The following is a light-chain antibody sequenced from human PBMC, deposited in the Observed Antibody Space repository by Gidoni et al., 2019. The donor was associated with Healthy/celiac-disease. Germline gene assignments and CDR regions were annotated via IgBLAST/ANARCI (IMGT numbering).Light chain of an antibody. CDR1: QSVSSY. CDR3: QQRSNWLFT. Sequence: EILLTPSPATLSLSPGERATLSCSASQSVSSYLAWYQQKPGQAPRLLIYDASNRATGIPARFSGSGSGTDFTLTISSLEPEDFAVYYCQQRSNWLFTFGPGTKVDIK. CDR2: DAS. J-gene: IGKJ3*01. V-gene: IGKV3-11*01.